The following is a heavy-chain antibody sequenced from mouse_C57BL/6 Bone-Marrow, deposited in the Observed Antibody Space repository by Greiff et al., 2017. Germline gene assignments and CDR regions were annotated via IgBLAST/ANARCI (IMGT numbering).Heavy chain of an antibody. D-gene: IGHD2-4*01. CDR1: GYTFTSYR. J-gene: IGHJ2*01. CDR3: ARSGYDYAFDY. CDR2: IHPNSGST. V-gene: IGHV1-64*01. Sequence: QVQLQQPGAELVRPGTSVKLSCKASGYTFTSYRMHWVKQRPGQGLEWIGMIHPNSGSTNYNEKFKSKATLTVAKSSSTAYMQISSLTSEDSAVYYCARSGYDYAFDYWGQGTTLTVSS.